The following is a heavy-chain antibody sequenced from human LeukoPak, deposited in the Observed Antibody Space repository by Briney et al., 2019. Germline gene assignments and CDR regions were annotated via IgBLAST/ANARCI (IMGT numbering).Heavy chain of an antibody. CDR3: ASRRGGSY. V-gene: IGHV3-7*01. D-gene: IGHD1-26*01. J-gene: IGHJ4*02. CDR1: GFTFSIYW. Sequence: PGGSLRLSCAAAGFTFSIYWMTWVRQAPGKGLEWVANIKEDGSEKYYVDSVKGRFTISRDNAKTSLYLQMNSLRTEETAVYYCASRRGGSYWGQGTLVTVSS. CDR2: IKEDGSEK.